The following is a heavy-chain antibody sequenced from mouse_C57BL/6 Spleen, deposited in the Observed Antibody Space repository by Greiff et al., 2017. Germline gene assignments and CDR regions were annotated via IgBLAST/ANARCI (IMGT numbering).Heavy chain of an antibody. CDR2: SRNKANDYTT. CDR3: ARDHDGYFYAMDY. V-gene: IGHV7-1*01. D-gene: IGHD2-3*01. Sequence: EVKLMESGGGLVQSGRSLRLSCATSGFTFSDFYMEWVRQAPGKGLGWIAASRNKANDYTTEYSASVKGRFIVSRDTSQSILYLQMNALRAEDTAIYYCARDHDGYFYAMDYWGQGTSVTVSS. J-gene: IGHJ4*01. CDR1: GFTFSDFY.